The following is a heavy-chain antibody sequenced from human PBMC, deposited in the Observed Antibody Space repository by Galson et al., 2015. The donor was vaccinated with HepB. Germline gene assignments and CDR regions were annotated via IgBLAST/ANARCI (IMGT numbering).Heavy chain of an antibody. CDR3: ARDGGYSGYDYETVAGSPPDY. V-gene: IGHV1-69*04. J-gene: IGHJ4*02. CDR2: IIPIRGIA. D-gene: IGHD5-12*01. CDR1: GDTFSSYT. Sequence: SVKVSCKASGDTFSSYTISWVRQAPGQGPEWMGRIIPIRGIANYAQKFQGRVTITADNSTSTAYMELSSLRSEDTAVYYCARDGGYSGYDYETVAGSPPDYWGQGTLVTVSS.